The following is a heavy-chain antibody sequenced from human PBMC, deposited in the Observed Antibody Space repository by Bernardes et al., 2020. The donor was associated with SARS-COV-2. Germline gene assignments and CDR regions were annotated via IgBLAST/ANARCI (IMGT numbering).Heavy chain of an antibody. D-gene: IGHD1-26*01. CDR1: GFSLNHYA. J-gene: IGHJ3*02. CDR2: FRCTRGIT. CDR3: AKSLSELLLADAFDI. Sequence: GRSLRLPCEASGFSLNHYAMIWVRPAPVKGLECVPAFRCTRGITFYAHPVKGRFTISRDKSKSTLYLQMNSLRVEDTAAYYCAKSLSELLLADAFDIWGQGTMVSVSS. V-gene: IGHV3-23*01.